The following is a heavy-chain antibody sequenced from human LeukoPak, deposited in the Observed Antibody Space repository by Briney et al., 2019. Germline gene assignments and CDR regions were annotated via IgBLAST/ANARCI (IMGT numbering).Heavy chain of an antibody. CDR1: GFTFSSYE. D-gene: IGHD3-22*01. CDR3: ARASYYDSSGPSNY. V-gene: IGHV3-48*03. CDR2: ISSSGSTI. J-gene: IGHJ4*02. Sequence: GGSLRLSCAASGFTFSSYEMNWVRQAPGKGLEWVSYISSSGSTIYYADSVKGRFTISRDNAKNSLYLQMNSLRAEDTAVYYCARASYYDSSGPSNYWGQGTLVTVSS.